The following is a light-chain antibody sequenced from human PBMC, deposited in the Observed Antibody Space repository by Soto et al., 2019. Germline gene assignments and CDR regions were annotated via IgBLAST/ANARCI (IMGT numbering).Light chain of an antibody. V-gene: IGLV1-44*01. CDR2: GDN. J-gene: IGLJ2*01. CDR3: AAWDGSLHHIL. Sequence: QSVLTQPPSASGTPGQRVTISCSGSSSNMGSNSVNWYQQLPGTAPKLLIYGDNQRPSGVPDRFSGSKSGTSASLGITGLQSEDEADYYCAAWDGSLHHILFGGGTKLTVL. CDR1: SSNMGSNS.